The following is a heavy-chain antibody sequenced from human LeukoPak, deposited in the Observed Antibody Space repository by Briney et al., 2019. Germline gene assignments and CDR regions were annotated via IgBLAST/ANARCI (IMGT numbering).Heavy chain of an antibody. D-gene: IGHD3-3*01. CDR1: GYTFTSYD. V-gene: IGHV1-8*03. J-gene: IGHJ3*02. Sequence: ASVKVSCKASGYTFTSYDINWVRQATGQGLEWMGWMNPNSGNTGYAQKFQGRVTITRNTSISTAYMELSSLRSEDTAVYYCARGLPDSYYDFWSGYHDAFDIWDQGTMVTVSS. CDR3: ARGLPDSYYDFWSGYHDAFDI. CDR2: MNPNSGNT.